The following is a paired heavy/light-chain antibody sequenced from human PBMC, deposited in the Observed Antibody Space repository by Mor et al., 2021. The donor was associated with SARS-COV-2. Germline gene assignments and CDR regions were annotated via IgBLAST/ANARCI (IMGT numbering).Light chain of an antibody. CDR1: QSLLHSNGYTY. CDR3: MQALQSRA. J-gene: IGKJ1*01. Sequence: DIVMTQSPLSLPVTPGEPASISCRSSQSLLHSNGYTYLDWYLQKPGKSPQLLIYLGSNRASGVSDRFSGSGSGTDFTLKISRVEAEDVGVYYCMQALQSRAFGQGTKVEIK. CDR2: LGS. V-gene: IGKV2-28*01.
Heavy chain of an antibody. V-gene: IGHV3-13*01. D-gene: IGHD3-16*01. J-gene: IGHJ6*04. CDR1: GFTFSTYD. Sequence: EVQLVESGGGLVQPGGSLRLSCATSGFTFSTYDMHWVRRPPGKGLEWVSAIGTGGDTHYSDSVKGRFTIFRENAQNSLYLQMNSLGAGDTAVYYCVRDPSGWGMDVWGKGTTVTVSS. CDR3: VRDPSGWGMDV. CDR2: IGTGGDT.